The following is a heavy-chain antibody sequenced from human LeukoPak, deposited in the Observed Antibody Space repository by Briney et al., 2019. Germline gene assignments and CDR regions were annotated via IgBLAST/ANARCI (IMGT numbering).Heavy chain of an antibody. J-gene: IGHJ6*03. Sequence: ASVKVSCKASGYTFIDDYIHWLRQAPGQGLEWMGWINPNSGGTNYAQKFQGRVTMTRDTSISTAYMELSRLRSDDTAVYYCARDGELELGNYYYYYMDVWGKGTTVTVSS. CDR1: GYTFIDDY. CDR2: INPNSGGT. CDR3: ARDGELELGNYYYYYMDV. D-gene: IGHD1-7*01. V-gene: IGHV1-2*02.